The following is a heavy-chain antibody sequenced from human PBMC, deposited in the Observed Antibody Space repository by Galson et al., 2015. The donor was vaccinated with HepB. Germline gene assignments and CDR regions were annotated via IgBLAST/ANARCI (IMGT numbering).Heavy chain of an antibody. V-gene: IGHV3-30*03. CDR2: ISYDGINK. CDR3: ARDMGNGGNLAFDY. Sequence: SLRLSCAASGFSFSNHGMHWVRQAPGKGLEWVAVISYDGINKYYVDSVKGRFTIPRDNSKNTLYLQMNTLRAEDTAVYYCARDMGNGGNLAFDYWGQGTLVTVSS. D-gene: IGHD4-23*01. CDR1: GFSFSNHG. J-gene: IGHJ4*02.